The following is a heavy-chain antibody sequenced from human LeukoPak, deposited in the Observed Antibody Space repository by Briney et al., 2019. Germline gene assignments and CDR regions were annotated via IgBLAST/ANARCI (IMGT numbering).Heavy chain of an antibody. V-gene: IGHV3-30*02. J-gene: IGHJ6*03. CDR2: IQYDVSSE. CDR1: GFTFSSYG. CDR3: ARDAGPYMDV. Sequence: GGSLRLSCAASGFTFSSYGMHWVRQAPGKGLEWVAFIQYDVSSEYYADSVKGRFTVSRDNSKNTLYLQMNSLRAEDTAVYYCARDAGPYMDVCGKGTTVTVSS.